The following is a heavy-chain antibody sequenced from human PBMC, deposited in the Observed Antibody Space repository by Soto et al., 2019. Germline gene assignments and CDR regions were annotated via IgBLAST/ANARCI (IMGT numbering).Heavy chain of an antibody. CDR3: ARGKGGY. CDR1: GFTFSSYA. V-gene: IGHV3-30-3*01. CDR2: ISYDGSNK. Sequence: QVQLVESGGGVVQPGRSLRLSCAASGFTFSSYAMHWVRQAPGKGLEWVAVISYDGSNKYYADSVKGRFTISRDNSKNTLYLPMNSLRGEDTAVYYCARGKGGYWGQGTLVTVSS. D-gene: IGHD3-10*01. J-gene: IGHJ4*02.